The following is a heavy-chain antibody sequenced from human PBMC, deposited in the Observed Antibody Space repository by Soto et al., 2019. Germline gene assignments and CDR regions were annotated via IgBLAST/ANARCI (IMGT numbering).Heavy chain of an antibody. Sequence: EVQLVESGGGLVKPGGSLRLSCAASGFTFSSYNMNWVRQAPGKGLEWVSSISSSSGYIYYADSLKGRFTISRDNAQNSLYLQMNRLRAEDTAVYFWARSEDDYAWGTALDYWGQGTLVTVSS. CDR3: ARSEDDYAWGTALDY. CDR2: ISSSSGYI. CDR1: GFTFSSYN. D-gene: IGHD3-16*01. V-gene: IGHV3-21*01. J-gene: IGHJ4*02.